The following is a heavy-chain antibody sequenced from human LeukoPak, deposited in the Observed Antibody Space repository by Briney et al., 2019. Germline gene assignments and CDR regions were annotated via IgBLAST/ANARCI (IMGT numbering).Heavy chain of an antibody. CDR3: AKGDGGSETYFYMDV. D-gene: IGHD5-12*01. CDR1: GFTFSSYE. Sequence: GGSLRLSCAASGFTFSSYEMNWVRQAPGKGLEWVSYISSSASIIYYVDSVKGRFTISRDNSKNTVYLQMNSLRPEDTAVYYCAKGDGGSETYFYMDVWGKGTAVTVSS. CDR2: ISSSASII. V-gene: IGHV3-48*03. J-gene: IGHJ6*03.